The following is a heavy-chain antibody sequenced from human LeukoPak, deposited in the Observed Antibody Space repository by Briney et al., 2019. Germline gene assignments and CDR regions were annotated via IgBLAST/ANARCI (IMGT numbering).Heavy chain of an antibody. CDR3: ARGPYSGSATYYNDY. D-gene: IGHD3-10*01. CDR1: GFTLSTYW. CDR2: INSDDSTT. Sequence: GGSLRLSCAASGFTLSTYWMNWLRQGPGKGLVWVSRINSDDSTTSYADSVKGRFTISRDNAKNTLYLQMNSLRAEDTAVYYCARGPYSGSATYYNDYWGQGTLVTVSS. V-gene: IGHV3-74*01. J-gene: IGHJ4*02.